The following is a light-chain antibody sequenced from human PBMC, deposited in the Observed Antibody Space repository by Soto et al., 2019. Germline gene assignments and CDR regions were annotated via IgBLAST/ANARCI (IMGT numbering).Light chain of an antibody. CDR1: QSISSY. J-gene: IGKJ2*01. CDR3: QQSYSNPYT. V-gene: IGKV1-39*01. Sequence: DIQMTQSPSSLSASVGDRVTITCRASQSISSYLNRYQQKPGKAPKLLIYAASSLQSGVPLRFSGSGSGTDFTLTINSLQPEDFATYYCQQSYSNPYTFGQGTKLEIK. CDR2: AAS.